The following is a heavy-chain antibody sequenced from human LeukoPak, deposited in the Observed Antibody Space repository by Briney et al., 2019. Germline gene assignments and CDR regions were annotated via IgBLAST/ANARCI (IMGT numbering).Heavy chain of an antibody. CDR3: AKDQSVVITSVGDY. Sequence: PGGSLRLSCAASGFTFSSYYMSWVRQAPGKGFEWVANIKEDGSEKNYVDSVKGRFTISRDNSKNTLYLQMNSLRAEDTAVYYCAKDQSVVITSVGDYWGQGTLVTVSS. J-gene: IGHJ4*02. V-gene: IGHV3-7*03. CDR2: IKEDGSEK. CDR1: GFTFSSYY. D-gene: IGHD3-22*01.